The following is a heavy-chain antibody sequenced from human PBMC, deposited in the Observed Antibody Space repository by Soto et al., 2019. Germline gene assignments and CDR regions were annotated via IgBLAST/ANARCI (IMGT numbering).Heavy chain of an antibody. CDR2: ISFDGSTE. D-gene: IGHD3-10*01. V-gene: IGHV3-30-3*01. CDR1: GFTFISYA. J-gene: IGHJ6*02. Sequence: QVQLVESGGGVVQPGRSLRLSCAASGFTFISYAMHWVRQAPAKGLEWVAVISFDGSTEYYADSVKGRFTISRDNSKNTVYLQMNSRRSEDTAVYYCARSRHGSGSYTHFYYGLDVWGQGTTVTVSS. CDR3: ARSRHGSGSYTHFYYGLDV.